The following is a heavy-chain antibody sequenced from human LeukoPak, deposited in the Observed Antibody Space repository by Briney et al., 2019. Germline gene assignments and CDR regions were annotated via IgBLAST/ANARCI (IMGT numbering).Heavy chain of an antibody. V-gene: IGHV4-59*01. CDR2: IYYSGST. D-gene: IGHD1-26*01. Sequence: SETPSLTCTVSGGSISSYYWNWIRQPPGKGLEWMGYIYYSGSTNYNPSLKSRVTISVDTSKNQFSLKLSSVTAADTAVYYCARGWDYMDVWGKGTTVTVSS. CDR1: GGSISSYY. CDR3: ARGWDYMDV. J-gene: IGHJ6*03.